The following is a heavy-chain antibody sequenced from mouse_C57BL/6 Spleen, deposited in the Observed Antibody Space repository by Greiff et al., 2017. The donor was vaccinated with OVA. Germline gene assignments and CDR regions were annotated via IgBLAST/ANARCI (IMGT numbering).Heavy chain of an antibody. V-gene: IGHV1-80*01. D-gene: IGHD2-4*01. J-gene: IGHJ1*03. CDR3: ARGEGLPRSYWYFDV. Sequence: QVQLQQSGAELVKPGASVKISCKASGYAFSSYWMNWVKQRPGKGLEWIGQIYPGDGDTNYNGKFKGKATLTADKSSSTAYMQLSSLTSEDSAVYFCARGEGLPRSYWYFDVWGTGTTVTVSS. CDR2: IYPGDGDT. CDR1: GYAFSSYW.